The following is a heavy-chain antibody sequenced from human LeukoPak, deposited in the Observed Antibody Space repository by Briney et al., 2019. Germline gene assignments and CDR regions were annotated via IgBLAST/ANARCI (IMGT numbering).Heavy chain of an antibody. CDR3: SRVGGSSTNCYPERDY. J-gene: IGHJ4*02. V-gene: IGHV1-18*01. CDR1: GYGFSNFG. CDR2: ISGYNGNT. Sequence: GASVKVSCNASGYGFSNFGISRLRQAPGQGLEWMGWISGYNGNTKYAQKFQGRVTMTTDTSTSTASMELRSLRSDAKAVYYCSRVGGSSTNCYPERDYWGQGTLVTVSS. D-gene: IGHD2-2*01.